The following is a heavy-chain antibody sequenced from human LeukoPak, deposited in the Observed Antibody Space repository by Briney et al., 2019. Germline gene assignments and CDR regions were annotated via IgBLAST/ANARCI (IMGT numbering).Heavy chain of an antibody. CDR3: ARGSQQWLDTSVGYFDY. CDR1: GFPFSSYE. Sequence: QTGGSLRLSCAASGFPFSSYEMNWVRQAPGKGLEWVSYISSSGSTIYYADSVKGRFTISRDNSKNTLYLQMGSLRAEDMAVYYCARGSQQWLDTSVGYFDYWGQGTLVTVSS. D-gene: IGHD6-19*01. CDR2: ISSSGSTI. V-gene: IGHV3-48*03. J-gene: IGHJ4*02.